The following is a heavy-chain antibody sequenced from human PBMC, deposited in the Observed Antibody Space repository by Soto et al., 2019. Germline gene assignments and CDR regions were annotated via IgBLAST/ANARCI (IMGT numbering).Heavy chain of an antibody. CDR2: ISWNSGSI. V-gene: IGHV3-9*01. Sequence: EVQLVESGGGLVQPGRSLRLSCAASGFTFDDYAMHWVRQAPGKGLEWVSGISWNSGSIGYADSVKGRFTISRDNAKNSLYLQMNSLRAEDTALYYCAKDISKGDYVWGSYRSFDYWGQGTLVTVSS. CDR3: AKDISKGDYVWGSYRSFDY. CDR1: GFTFDDYA. D-gene: IGHD3-16*02. J-gene: IGHJ4*02.